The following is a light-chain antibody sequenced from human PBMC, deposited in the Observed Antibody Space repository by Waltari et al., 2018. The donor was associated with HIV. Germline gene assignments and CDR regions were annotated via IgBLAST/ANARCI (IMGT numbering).Light chain of an antibody. CDR3: CSYAGTTEFFV. V-gene: IGLV2-23*02. CDR1: SGYTGNYNL. Sequence: QSALTQSAFVSGSLGTSNTITCNGTSGYTGNYNLVSWYQLHPAKAPKLLIYEVTRRPSGISSRFSASKSDNTASLTISGLQAEDESTYFCCSYAGTTEFFVFGGGT. CDR2: EVT. J-gene: IGLJ1*01.